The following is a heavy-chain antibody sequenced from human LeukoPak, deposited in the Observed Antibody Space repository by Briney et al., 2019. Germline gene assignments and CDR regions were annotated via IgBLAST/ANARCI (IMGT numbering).Heavy chain of an antibody. CDR3: ARGLRIINGLDV. J-gene: IGHJ6*02. D-gene: IGHD2-15*01. CDR1: GYTLRDYY. Sequence: ASVKVSCEASGYTLRDYYIYWVRQAPGQGLEGLGWLNPHSGGTNYAQKFQGRVTLTSDTSISTAYMELSLLTSDDTAIYYCARGLRIINGLDVWGQGTTVIVSS. CDR2: LNPHSGGT. V-gene: IGHV1-2*02.